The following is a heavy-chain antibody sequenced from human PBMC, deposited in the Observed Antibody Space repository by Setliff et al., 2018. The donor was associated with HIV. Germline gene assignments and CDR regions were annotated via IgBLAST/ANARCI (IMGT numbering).Heavy chain of an antibody. D-gene: IGHD6-13*01. V-gene: IGHV4-4*07. CDR2: VSTSGST. CDR1: GGSISTYY. J-gene: IGHJ4*02. CDR3: TRTNPLAAPPFDF. Sequence: SETLSLTCTVSGGSISTYYWSWIRQPAGKGLEWIGRVSTSGSTKYNPSLKSRVTMSLDTSKNQFSLKLSSVTAADTAVYYCTRTNPLAAPPFDFWGQGTLVTVSS.